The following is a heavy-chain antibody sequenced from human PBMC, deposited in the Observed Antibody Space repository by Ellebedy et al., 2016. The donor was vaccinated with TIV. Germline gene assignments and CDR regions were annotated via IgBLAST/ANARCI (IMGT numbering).Heavy chain of an antibody. D-gene: IGHD2-2*03. CDR2: ISGSGSST. J-gene: IGHJ4*02. CDR3: ARRSSGYCVGVKCTTDFDY. V-gene: IGHV3-23*01. CDR1: GFTFSSYA. Sequence: GGSLRLXXAASGFTFSSYAMSWVRQAPGKGLEWVSAISGSGSSTYYADSVKGRFTISRDNSKNTLYLQMNSLRAEDTGVYYCARRSSGYCVGVKCTTDFDYWGQGTLVTVSS.